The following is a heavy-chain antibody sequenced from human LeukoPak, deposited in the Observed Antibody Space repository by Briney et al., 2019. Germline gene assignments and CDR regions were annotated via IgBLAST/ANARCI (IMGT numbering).Heavy chain of an antibody. D-gene: IGHD2-15*01. V-gene: IGHV5-51*01. J-gene: IGHJ3*02. CDR2: IYPGDSDT. Sequence: GESLKISCKGSGYSFTSYWIGWVRQMPGKGLEWMGIIYPGDSDTRYSPSFQGQVTISADKSISTAYLQWSSLKASDTAMYYCASLRYCSDGSCYSGAFDIWGQGTMVTVSS. CDR1: GYSFTSYW. CDR3: ASLRYCSDGSCYSGAFDI.